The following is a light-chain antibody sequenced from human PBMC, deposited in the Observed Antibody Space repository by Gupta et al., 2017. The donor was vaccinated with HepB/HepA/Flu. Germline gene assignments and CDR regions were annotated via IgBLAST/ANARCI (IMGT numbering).Light chain of an antibody. CDR2: DTS. CDR3: QQRRDWPFT. J-gene: IGKJ4*01. V-gene: IGKV3-11*01. Sequence: IVLTQSPATLSLSPGERVTLSCKASQSLDNYLAWFQQRPGQAPRLLIYDTSNRATGIPTRFSGSGSGTDFTLTISSLEPEDFAIYYCQQRRDWPFTFGGGTKVEMK. CDR1: QSLDNY.